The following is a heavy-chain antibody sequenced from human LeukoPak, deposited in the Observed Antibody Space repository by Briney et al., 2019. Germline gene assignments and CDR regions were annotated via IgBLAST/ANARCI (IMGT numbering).Heavy chain of an antibody. CDR1: GSSFTSYW. V-gene: IGHV5-51*01. J-gene: IGHJ4*02. CDR3: TREGRDGFRKIDY. D-gene: IGHD5-24*01. CDR2: IFPGDSDT. Sequence: GESLKISCKTSGSSFTSYWIGWVRPMRGKGLEWMGTIFPGDSDTRYSPSFQGQVTISADKSISTAYLQWSSLKASDTAMYYCTREGRDGFRKIDYWGQGTLVTVSS.